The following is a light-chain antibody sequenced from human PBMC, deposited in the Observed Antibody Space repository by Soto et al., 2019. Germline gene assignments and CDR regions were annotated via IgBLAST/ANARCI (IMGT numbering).Light chain of an antibody. Sequence: DIQMTQSPSSRSASVGDRVAITCRASQNIDIYLHWYQQKPATAPKLLIYGASSLQSGVPSRFSGSGSGTDFTLTIRSLQPEDFATYYCQQTYNTPRTFGQGTKVDIK. J-gene: IGKJ1*01. CDR2: GAS. CDR1: QNIDIY. CDR3: QQTYNTPRT. V-gene: IGKV1-39*01.